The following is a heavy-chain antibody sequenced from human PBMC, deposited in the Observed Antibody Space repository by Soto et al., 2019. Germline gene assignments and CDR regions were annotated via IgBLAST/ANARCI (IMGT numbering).Heavy chain of an antibody. CDR3: AKQEGVGYNYGHFDY. CDR2: ISYDGSNK. CDR1: GFTFSSYG. V-gene: IGHV3-30*18. J-gene: IGHJ4*02. Sequence: QVQLVESGGGVVQPGRSLRLSCAASGFTFSSYGIHWVRQAPGKGLEWGAVISYDGSNKYYADSVKGRFTISRDNSKNTLYLQMNSLRAEDTAVYYCAKQEGVGYNYGHFDYWGQGTLVTVSS. D-gene: IGHD1-1*01.